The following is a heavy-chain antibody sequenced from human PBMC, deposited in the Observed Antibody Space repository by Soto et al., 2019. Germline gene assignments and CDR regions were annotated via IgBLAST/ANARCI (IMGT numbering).Heavy chain of an antibody. CDR2: IYPGDSDT. V-gene: IGHV5-51*03. J-gene: IGHJ3*02. CDR3: ARSLVNGTYEAFDI. CDR1: GYNFNRYW. D-gene: IGHD6-13*01. Sequence: EVYLAQSGAEVKKPGESLKISCKGSGYNFNRYWIGWVRQMPGKGLEWMGVIYPGDSDTRYSPSLQGQVTISADKSSRAAYLQSSSLQASDTATYYCARSLVNGTYEAFDIWGQGTMVTVSS.